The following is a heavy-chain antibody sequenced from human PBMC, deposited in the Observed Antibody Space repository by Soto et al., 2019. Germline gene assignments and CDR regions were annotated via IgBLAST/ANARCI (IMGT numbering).Heavy chain of an antibody. CDR2: TYYSGST. V-gene: IGHV4-61*01. CDR1: GGSVSSGSYY. Sequence: TLSLTCTVSGGSVSSGSYYWSWIRQPPGKGLEWIGYTYYSGSTNYNPSLKSRVTISVDTSKNQFSLKLSSVTAADTAVYYCARSLLWFGELNWGQGTLVTVS. D-gene: IGHD3-10*01. CDR3: ARSLLWFGELN. J-gene: IGHJ4*02.